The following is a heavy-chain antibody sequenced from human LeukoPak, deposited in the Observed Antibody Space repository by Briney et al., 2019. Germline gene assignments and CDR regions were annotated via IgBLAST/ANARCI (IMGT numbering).Heavy chain of an antibody. CDR3: ARARGSKSMVV. CDR1: GFTFSRYW. V-gene: IGHV3-7*03. D-gene: IGHD3-10*01. Sequence: GGSLRLSCAASGFTFSRYWMSWVRQAPGKGLEWVANIKEDGSEKYYVDSVKGRFTISRDNAKNSLYLQMNSLRAEDTAVYYCARARGSKSMVVWGKGTTVTVSS. CDR2: IKEDGSEK. J-gene: IGHJ6*04.